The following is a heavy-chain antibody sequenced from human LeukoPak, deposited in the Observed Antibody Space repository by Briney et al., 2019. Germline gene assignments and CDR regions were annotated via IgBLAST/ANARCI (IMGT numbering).Heavy chain of an antibody. Sequence: PGGSLRLSCAASGFPFSRYDMHWVRQAPGKGLEWVAFIWIDGSGVYYADCVQGRFTISRDNSENPLYLQMDNLRAEDTAVYYCAKASNGYNGHYFDYWGQGTPVTVSS. CDR2: IWIDGSGV. V-gene: IGHV3-30*02. D-gene: IGHD5-24*01. CDR3: AKASNGYNGHYFDY. CDR1: GFPFSRYD. J-gene: IGHJ4*02.